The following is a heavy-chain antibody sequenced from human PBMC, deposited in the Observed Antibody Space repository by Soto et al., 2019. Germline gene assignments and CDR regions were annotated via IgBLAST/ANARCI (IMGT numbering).Heavy chain of an antibody. CDR2: ISSSSTTK. J-gene: IGHJ5*02. CDR1: GFTFSRYS. CDR3: PREGGSGSNCLNWFDP. Sequence: GGSLRLSCAASGFTFSRYSMNWVRQAPGKGLEWVSYISSSSTTKYYADPVKGRVTISRDNAKNPLYLQMNSLRAKDTAVYYCPREGGSGSNCLNWFDPWGQGTLVTVSS. V-gene: IGHV3-48*01. D-gene: IGHD2-15*01.